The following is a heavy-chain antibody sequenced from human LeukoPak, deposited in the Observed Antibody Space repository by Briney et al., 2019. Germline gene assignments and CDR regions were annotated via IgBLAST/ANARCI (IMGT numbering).Heavy chain of an antibody. J-gene: IGHJ4*02. CDR2: IYYSGST. D-gene: IGHD4-17*01. V-gene: IGHV4-31*03. Sequence: HPSETLSLTCTVSGGSISSGGYYWSWIRQHPGKGLEWIGYIYYSGSTYYNPSLKSRVTISVDTSKNQFSLKLSSVTAADTAVYYCARVDYGDYVLGSDYWGQGTLVTVSS. CDR3: ARVDYGDYVLGSDY. CDR1: GGSISSGGYY.